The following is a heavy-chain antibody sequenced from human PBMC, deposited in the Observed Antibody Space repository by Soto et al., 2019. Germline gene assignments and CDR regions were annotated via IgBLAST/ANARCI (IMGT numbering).Heavy chain of an antibody. V-gene: IGHV1-69*13. D-gene: IGHD3-3*01. CDR3: ATSYYDFWSGHEPDAFDI. Sequence: SVKVSCKASGGTFSSYAISWVRQAPGQGLEWMGGIIPIFGTANYAQKLQGRVTITADESTSTAYMELSSLRSEDTAVYYCATSYYDFWSGHEPDAFDIWGQGTMVTVSS. CDR1: GGTFSSYA. CDR2: IIPIFGTA. J-gene: IGHJ3*02.